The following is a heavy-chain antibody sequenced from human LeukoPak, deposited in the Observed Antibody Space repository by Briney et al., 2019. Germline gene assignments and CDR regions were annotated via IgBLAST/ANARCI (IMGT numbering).Heavy chain of an antibody. CDR3: ARPHLGYDILTGAFDY. CDR1: GFTFDDYA. CDR2: ISWNSGSI. J-gene: IGHJ4*02. D-gene: IGHD3-9*01. V-gene: IGHV3-9*01. Sequence: GGSLRLSCAASGFTFDDYAMHWVRQAPGKGLEWVSGISWNSGSIGYADSVKGRFTISRDNAKNSLYLQMNSLRAEDTAVYYCARPHLGYDILTGAFDYWGQGTLVTVSS.